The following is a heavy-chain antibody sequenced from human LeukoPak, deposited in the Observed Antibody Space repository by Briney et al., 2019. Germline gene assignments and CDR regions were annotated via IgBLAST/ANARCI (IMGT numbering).Heavy chain of an antibody. CDR2: IIPIFGTA. Sequence: SVKVSCKASGGTFSSYAISWVRQAPGQGLEWMGGIIPIFGTANYAQKFQGRVTITADESTSTAYMELSSLRSEDTAVYYCARGDYDILTGYFDYWGQGTLVTVSS. CDR3: ARGDYDILTGYFDY. D-gene: IGHD3-9*01. J-gene: IGHJ4*02. CDR1: GGTFSSYA. V-gene: IGHV1-69*13.